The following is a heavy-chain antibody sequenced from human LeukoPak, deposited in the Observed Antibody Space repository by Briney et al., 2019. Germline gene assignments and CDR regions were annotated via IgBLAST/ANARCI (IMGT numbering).Heavy chain of an antibody. Sequence: SAKVSCKASGGTFSSYAISWVRQAPGQGLEWMGGIIPIFGTANYAQKFQGRVTITADESTSTAYMELRSLRSDDTAVYYCVRGSADTPMAPIFYWGQGTLVTVSS. CDR2: IIPIFGTA. J-gene: IGHJ4*02. CDR1: GGTFSSYA. D-gene: IGHD5-18*01. CDR3: VRGSADTPMAPIFY. V-gene: IGHV1-69*13.